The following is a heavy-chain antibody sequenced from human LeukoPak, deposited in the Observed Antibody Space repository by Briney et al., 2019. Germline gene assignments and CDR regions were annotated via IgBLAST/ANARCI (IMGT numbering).Heavy chain of an antibody. J-gene: IGHJ4*02. CDR1: GFTFSSYG. CDR3: AKSFPYYYDSGSYYINPFDS. V-gene: IGHV3-23*01. Sequence: GGTLRLSCAASGFTFSSYGMSWVRQAPGKGLEWVSAISGSGGSTYYADSVKGRFTISRDNSKNTLYLQINSLRAEDTAIYYCAKSFPYYYDSGSYYINPFDSWGQGTLVTVSS. CDR2: ISGSGGST. D-gene: IGHD3-10*01.